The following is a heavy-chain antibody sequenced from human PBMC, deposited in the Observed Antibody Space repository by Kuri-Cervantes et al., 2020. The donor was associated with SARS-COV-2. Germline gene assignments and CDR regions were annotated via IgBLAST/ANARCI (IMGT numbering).Heavy chain of an antibody. CDR3: ARAHPSSSSPPFFDY. Sequence: ASVKVSCKASGYTFTSYGISWVRQAPGQGLEWMGWISAYNGNTNYAQKLQGRVTMTIDTSTSTAYMELRSLRSDDTAVYYCARAHPSSSSPPFFDYWGQGTLVTVSS. J-gene: IGHJ4*02. D-gene: IGHD6-6*01. V-gene: IGHV1-18*01. CDR1: GYTFTSYG. CDR2: ISAYNGNT.